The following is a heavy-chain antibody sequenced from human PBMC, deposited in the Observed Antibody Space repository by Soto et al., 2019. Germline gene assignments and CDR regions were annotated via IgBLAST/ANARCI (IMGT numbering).Heavy chain of an antibody. CDR1: GDAIYIGGYY. J-gene: IGHJ5*02. V-gene: IGHV4-61*08. CDR2: IYHTGKT. Sequence: SETLSLTCTVSGDAIYIGGYYWTWIRQHPGKGLEWIGYIYHTGKTYYNPSLQSRVTISVDTSKNQFSLKLNSVTAADTAVYYCARKTGSNWFDPWGQGTLVTVSS. CDR3: ARKTGSNWFDP. D-gene: IGHD3-9*01.